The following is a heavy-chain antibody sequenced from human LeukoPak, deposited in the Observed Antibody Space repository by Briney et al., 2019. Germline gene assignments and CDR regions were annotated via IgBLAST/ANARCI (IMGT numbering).Heavy chain of an antibody. J-gene: IGHJ4*02. D-gene: IGHD6-19*01. CDR3: ATLQYSSGWYLDY. V-gene: IGHV5-51*01. CDR2: IYPGDSDT. CDR1: GYSFTSYW. Sequence: GESLKISCKGFGYSFTSYWSGWVRQMPGKGLEWMGIIYPGDSDTRYSPSFQGQVTISADKSISTAYLQWSSLKASDTAMYYCATLQYSSGWYLDYWGQGTLVTVSS.